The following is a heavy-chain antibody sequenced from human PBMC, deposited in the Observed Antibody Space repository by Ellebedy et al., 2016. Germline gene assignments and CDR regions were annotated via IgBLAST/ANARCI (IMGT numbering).Heavy chain of an antibody. J-gene: IGHJ4*02. CDR1: GFTISDYN. CDR2: MSGSGSKM. V-gene: IGHV3-11*01. D-gene: IGHD1-1*01. CDR3: ARGSRTGASHFGLNS. Sequence: GESLKISCAASGFTISDYNMHWIRQAPGRGLECVSFMSGSGSKMDYADSVRGRFTISRDNAKNSLYLQLNSLRAEDTATYYCARGSRTGASHFGLNSWGQGTLVTVSS.